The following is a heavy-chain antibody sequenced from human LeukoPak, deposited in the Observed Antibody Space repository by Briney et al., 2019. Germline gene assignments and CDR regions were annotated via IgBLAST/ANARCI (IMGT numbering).Heavy chain of an antibody. J-gene: IGHJ2*01. Sequence: PSETLSLTCTVSGRSISSYYWSWIRQPPGKGLEWIGYIYYSGSTNYNPSLKSRVTISVDTSKNQFSLKLSSVTAADTAVYYCARPSWYSSPGTNWYFDLWGRGTLVTVSS. CDR2: IYYSGST. CDR3: ARPSWYSSPGTNWYFDL. D-gene: IGHD6-13*01. CDR1: GRSISSYY. V-gene: IGHV4-59*08.